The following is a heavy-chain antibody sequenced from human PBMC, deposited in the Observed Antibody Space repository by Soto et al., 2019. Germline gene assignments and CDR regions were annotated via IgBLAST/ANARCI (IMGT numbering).Heavy chain of an antibody. D-gene: IGHD2-2*01. Sequence: GESLKISCKGSGYSFTSYWIGWVRQMPGKGLEWMGIIYPGDSDTRYSPSFQGQVTISADKSISTAYLQWSSLKASDTAMYYCARLTCSSTSCYQGNYYYYYMDVWGEGTTVTVSS. CDR2: IYPGDSDT. V-gene: IGHV5-51*01. CDR3: ARLTCSSTSCYQGNYYYYYMDV. J-gene: IGHJ6*03. CDR1: GYSFTSYW.